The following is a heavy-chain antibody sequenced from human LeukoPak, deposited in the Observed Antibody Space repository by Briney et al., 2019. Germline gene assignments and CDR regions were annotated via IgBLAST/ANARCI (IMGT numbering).Heavy chain of an antibody. CDR2: INPSDSST. J-gene: IGHJ4*02. Sequence: ASVKVSCKASGYTFTSYYIHWVRQAPGQGLEWMGIINPSDSSTTYAQKFQARVTMTMDTPTSTVYMELSSLRSEDTAVYYCARGTLYYGSGIYPHPGKYYFDYWGQGTLVTVSS. CDR1: GYTFTSYY. CDR3: ARGTLYYGSGIYPHPGKYYFDY. D-gene: IGHD3-10*01. V-gene: IGHV1-46*01.